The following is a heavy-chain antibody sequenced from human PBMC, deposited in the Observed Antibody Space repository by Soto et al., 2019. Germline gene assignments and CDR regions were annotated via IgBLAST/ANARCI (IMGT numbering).Heavy chain of an antibody. D-gene: IGHD3-10*01. CDR2: ISSSGSTI. CDR1: GFTFSDYY. V-gene: IGHV3-11*01. Sequence: PGGSLRLSCAASGFTFSDYYMSWIRQAPGKGLEWVSYISSSGSTIYYADSVKGRFTISRDNAKNSLYLQMNSLRAEDTAVYYCARSKPYGSGSYSRLYYGMDVWGQGTTVTVSS. J-gene: IGHJ6*02. CDR3: ARSKPYGSGSYSRLYYGMDV.